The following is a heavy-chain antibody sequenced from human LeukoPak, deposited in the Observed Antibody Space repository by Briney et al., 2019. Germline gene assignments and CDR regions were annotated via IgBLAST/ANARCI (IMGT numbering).Heavy chain of an antibody. CDR2: IYYSGST. CDR1: GGSISSSSYY. V-gene: IGHV4-39*07. CDR3: ARFPFDI. Sequence: SETLSLTCTVSGGSISSSSYYWGWIRQPPGKGLEWIGSIYYSGSTYYNPSLKSRVTISVDTSKNQFSLKLSSVTAADTAVYYCARFPFDIWGQGTMVTVSS. J-gene: IGHJ3*02.